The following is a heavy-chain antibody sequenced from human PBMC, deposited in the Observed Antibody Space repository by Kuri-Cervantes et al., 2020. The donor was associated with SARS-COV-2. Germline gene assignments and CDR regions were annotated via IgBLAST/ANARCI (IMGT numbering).Heavy chain of an antibody. V-gene: IGHV3-30-3*01. Sequence: GESLKISCAASGFTFSSYAMHWVHQAPGKGLEWVAVISYDGSNKYYADSVKGRFTISRDNSKNTLYLQMNSLRAEDTAVYYCAKDQHGIVVVIAAIESWGRGTQVTVSS. CDR1: GFTFSSYA. CDR3: AKDQHGIVVVIAAIES. J-gene: IGHJ4*02. CDR2: ISYDGSNK. D-gene: IGHD2-15*01.